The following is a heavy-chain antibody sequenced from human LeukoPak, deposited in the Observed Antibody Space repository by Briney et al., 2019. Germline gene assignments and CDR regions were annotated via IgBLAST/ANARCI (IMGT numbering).Heavy chain of an antibody. J-gene: IGHJ6*03. Sequence: ASVKVSCKASGYTFTGYYMHWVRQAPGQGLEWMGIINPSGGSTSYAQKFQGRVTMTRDMSTSTVYMELSSLRSEDTAVYYCARVNMIRGVIHSRDYYYYYMDVWGKGTTVTVSS. CDR1: GYTFTGYY. D-gene: IGHD3-10*01. CDR3: ARVNMIRGVIHSRDYYYYYMDV. CDR2: INPSGGST. V-gene: IGHV1-46*01.